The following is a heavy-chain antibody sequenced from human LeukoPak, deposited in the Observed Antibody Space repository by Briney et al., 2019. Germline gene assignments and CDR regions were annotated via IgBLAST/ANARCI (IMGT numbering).Heavy chain of an antibody. Sequence: SETLSLTCAVYGGSFSGYHWNWIRQAPGKGLEWIGEINHNGNTNYNTSLKGRVTISVDTSKDQFSLKLNSVTAADTAVYYCTRRSYDSGSYYDGWYFDYWGQGTLVTVSS. CDR3: TRRSYDSGSYYDGWYFDY. CDR2: INHNGNT. V-gene: IGHV4-34*01. D-gene: IGHD3-10*01. J-gene: IGHJ4*02. CDR1: GGSFSGYH.